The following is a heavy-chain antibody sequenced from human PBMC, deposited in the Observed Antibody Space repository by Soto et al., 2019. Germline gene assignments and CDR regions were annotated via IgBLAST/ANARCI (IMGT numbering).Heavy chain of an antibody. CDR2: MSYDGRNQ. CDR3: AKGGWYTSSSRSDC. D-gene: IGHD6-6*01. CDR1: GVTWSGVD. Sequence: QVQLVESGGGVVQPGTSLRLSCSGSGVTWSGVDMHWVRQAPGKGLEWVVVMSYDGRNQYYAESVKGRFTVSRDSSKSTLYLQMNSLRTEDAAVYYCAKGGWYTSSSRSDCWGQGTLVTVSS. V-gene: IGHV3-30*18. J-gene: IGHJ4*02.